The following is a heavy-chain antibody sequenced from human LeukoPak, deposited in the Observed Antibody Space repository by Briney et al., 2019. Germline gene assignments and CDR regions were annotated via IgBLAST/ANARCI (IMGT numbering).Heavy chain of an antibody. V-gene: IGHV3-23*01. J-gene: IGHJ3*02. CDR1: GFTFSSYA. Sequence: GGPLRLSCAASGFTFSSYAMSWVRQAPGKGLEWVSAISGSGGSTYYADSVKGRFTISRDNSKNTLYLQMNSLRAEDTAVYYCAKLEWNSSGYLVAPDAFDIWGQGTMVTVSS. CDR2: ISGSGGST. D-gene: IGHD3-22*01. CDR3: AKLEWNSSGYLVAPDAFDI.